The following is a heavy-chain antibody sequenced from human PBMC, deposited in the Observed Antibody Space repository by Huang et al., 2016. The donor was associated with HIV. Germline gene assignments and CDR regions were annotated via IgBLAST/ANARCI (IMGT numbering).Heavy chain of an antibody. CDR1: GGSISSGNYY. CDR2: LYTSGTT. J-gene: IGHJ3*02. CDR3: ARLTGYSTFDI. D-gene: IGHD3-9*01. Sequence: QVPLQESGPGLVKPSQTLSLTCSVSGGSISSGNYYWSWIRQPAGKGLEWIGHLYTSGTTSYNSSLKSRVTISVATSKNQFSLKLSSVTAADTAVYYCARLTGYSTFDIWGHGTVVTVSS. V-gene: IGHV4-61*09.